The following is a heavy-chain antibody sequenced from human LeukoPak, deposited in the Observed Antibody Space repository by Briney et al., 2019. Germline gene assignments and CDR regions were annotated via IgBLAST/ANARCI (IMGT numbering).Heavy chain of an antibody. V-gene: IGHV3-11*06. CDR1: GFTFSDYY. Sequence: GGSLSLSFAASGFTFSDYYMSWIGQAPGKGLEWVSYISSRTSDTNYVDSVKGRFTISRDNAKNSLYLQMNSLRAEDTAVYYCTRVGSSGSVDYWGQGTLVTVSS. CDR2: ISSRTSDT. D-gene: IGHD1-1*01. CDR3: TRVGSSGSVDY. J-gene: IGHJ4*02.